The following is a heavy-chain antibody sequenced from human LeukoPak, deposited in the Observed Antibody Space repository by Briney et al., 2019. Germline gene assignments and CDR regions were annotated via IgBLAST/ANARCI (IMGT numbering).Heavy chain of an antibody. V-gene: IGHV3-23*01. J-gene: IGHJ6*02. CDR3: AKETLTMVRGVRSHYYYYGMDV. CDR1: GFTFSSYA. D-gene: IGHD3-10*01. Sequence: PGGSLRLSCAASGFTFSSYAMSWVRQAPGKGLEWVSAISGSGGSTYYADSVKGRFTISRDNSKNTLYLQMNSLRAEDTAVYYCAKETLTMVRGVRSHYYYYGMDVWGQGTTVTVSS. CDR2: ISGSGGST.